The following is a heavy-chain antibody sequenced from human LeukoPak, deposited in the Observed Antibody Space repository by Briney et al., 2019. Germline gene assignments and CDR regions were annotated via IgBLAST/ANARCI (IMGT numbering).Heavy chain of an antibody. V-gene: IGHV4-34*01. D-gene: IGHD6-19*01. CDR3: ASSLLGSSGWPESEYFHH. CDR1: GGSFSGYY. J-gene: IGHJ1*01. CDR2: INHSGST. Sequence: SETLSLTCAVYGGSFSGYYWSWIRQPPGKGLEWIGEINHSGSTNYNPSLKSRVTISVDTSKNQFSLKLSSVTAADTAVYYCASSLLGSSGWPESEYFHHWGQGTLVIVSS.